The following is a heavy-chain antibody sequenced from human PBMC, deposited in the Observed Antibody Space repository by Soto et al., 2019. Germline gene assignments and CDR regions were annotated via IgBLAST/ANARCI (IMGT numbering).Heavy chain of an antibody. J-gene: IGHJ4*02. CDR3: ARDAEGPGKPDRFDC. CDR1: VDSFTSNVW. CDR2: AHHNGPI. V-gene: IGHV4-4*02. Sequence: SEPLSLPCAVSVDSFTSNVWCSCVRQSPLKGLKYILEAHHNGPIDYNPSLKSRLTMSVDTSKNEFSLKLTSLTAGDRAIYYCARDAEGPGKPDRFDCWGQGTLVTVSS.